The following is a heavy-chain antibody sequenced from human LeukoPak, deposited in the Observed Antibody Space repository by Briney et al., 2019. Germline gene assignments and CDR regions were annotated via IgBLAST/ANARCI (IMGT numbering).Heavy chain of an antibody. CDR1: GYTFTSYG. V-gene: IGHV1-18*01. D-gene: IGHD3-22*01. J-gene: IGHJ3*02. CDR2: ISAYNGNT. CDR3: ARDVTYYYDSSGYLGAFDI. Sequence: ASVKVSCKASGYTFTSYGINWVRQAPGQGLEWMGWISAYNGNTNYAQKLQGRVTMTTDTSTSTAYMELRSLRSDDTAVYYCARDVTYYYDSSGYLGAFDIWGQGTMVTVSS.